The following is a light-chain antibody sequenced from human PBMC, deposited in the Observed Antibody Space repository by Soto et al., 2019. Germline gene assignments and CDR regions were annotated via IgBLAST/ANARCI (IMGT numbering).Light chain of an antibody. J-gene: IGLJ1*01. CDR1: SRDVGGYNY. CDR3: CSYAGSYSYV. Sequence: QSVLTQPRSVSGSPGQSVAISCTGTSRDVGGYNYVSWYQQHPGKAPKLMIYDVTKRPSGVPDRFSASKSGNTASLTISGLQADDEADYYCCSYAGSYSYVFGTGTKLTVL. CDR2: DVT. V-gene: IGLV2-11*01.